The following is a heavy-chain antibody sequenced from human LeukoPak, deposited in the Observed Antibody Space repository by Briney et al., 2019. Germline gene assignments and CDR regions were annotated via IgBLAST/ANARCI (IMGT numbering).Heavy chain of an antibody. CDR3: ARGVYGSSWPFDY. V-gene: IGHV1-2*02. Sequence: ASVKVSCKASGYTFTGYYIHWVRQAPGQGLEWMGWINPNSGGTNYAQKFQGRVTMTRDTSISTAYMELSRLRSDDTAVYYCARGVYGSSWPFDYWGQGTLVTVSS. CDR1: GYTFTGYY. J-gene: IGHJ4*02. D-gene: IGHD6-13*01. CDR2: INPNSGGT.